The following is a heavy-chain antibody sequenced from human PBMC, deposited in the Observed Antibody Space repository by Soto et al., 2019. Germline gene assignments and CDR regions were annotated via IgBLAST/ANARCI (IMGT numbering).Heavy chain of an antibody. CDR2: TYYRSKWYN. CDR1: GDSVSSNSAA. D-gene: IGHD2-2*02. J-gene: IGHJ3*02. CDR3: TKSSYCSSTSCYNAFDI. Sequence: SQTLSLTCAISGDSVSSNSAAWNWSRQSPSRGLEWLGRTYYRSKWYNDYAVSVKSRITINPDTSKNQFSLQLNSVTPEDTAVYYCTKSSYCSSTSCYNAFDIWGQGTMV. V-gene: IGHV6-1*01.